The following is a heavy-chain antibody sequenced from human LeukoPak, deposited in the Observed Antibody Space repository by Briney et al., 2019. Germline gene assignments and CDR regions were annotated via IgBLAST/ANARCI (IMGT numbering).Heavy chain of an antibody. J-gene: IGHJ4*02. CDR3: AKGNGYSYGRYYFDY. CDR2: ITASGGNT. Sequence: GGSLRLSCAASGFTFSSYAMGWVRQAPGKGLGWVSAITASGGNTYYADSVKGRFTISRDNSKNTLYLQVNSLRAEDTAVYYCAKGNGYSYGRYYFDYWGQGTLVTVSS. D-gene: IGHD5-18*01. V-gene: IGHV3-23*01. CDR1: GFTFSSYA.